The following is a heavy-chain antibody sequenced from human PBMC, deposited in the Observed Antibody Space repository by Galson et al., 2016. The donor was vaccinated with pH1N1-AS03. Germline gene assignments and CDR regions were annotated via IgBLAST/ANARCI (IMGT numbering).Heavy chain of an antibody. CDR3: ARGSYSSFWYRGRNAFDI. CDR2: INHSGST. J-gene: IGHJ3*02. CDR1: GGSFNNYY. Sequence: LSLTCAVYGGSFNNYYWNWIRQSPGKGLEWVGEINHSGSTDYNPSLKSRVTISVDPSKNQISLNLNSVTAADTAVYYCARGSYSSFWYRGRNAFDIWGQGTMVTVSS. D-gene: IGHD6-19*01. V-gene: IGHV4-34*01.